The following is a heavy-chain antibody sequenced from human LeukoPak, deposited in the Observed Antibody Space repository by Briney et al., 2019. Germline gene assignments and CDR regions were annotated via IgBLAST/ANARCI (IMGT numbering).Heavy chain of an antibody. V-gene: IGHV4-31*03. D-gene: IGHD1-26*01. CDR2: IYYSVST. J-gene: IGHJ3*02. CDR3: ARWEDETSAPRTLDAFDI. Sequence: SQTLSLTCTVSGGSISSGGYYWTWIRQHPGKGLEWIGYIYYSVSTYYNPSLKSRVTISVDTSKNQFSLKLSSVTAADTAVYYCARWEDETSAPRTLDAFDIWGQGTMVTVSS. CDR1: GGSISSGGYY.